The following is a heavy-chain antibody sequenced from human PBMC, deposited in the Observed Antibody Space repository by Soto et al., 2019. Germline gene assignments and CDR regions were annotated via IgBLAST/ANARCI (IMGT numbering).Heavy chain of an antibody. CDR1: GGTFSSYT. CDR2: IIPIFGTA. J-gene: IGHJ5*02. D-gene: IGHD2-2*01. CDR3: ARDRPLDIVVVPADNNWFDP. V-gene: IGHV1-69*13. Sequence: ASVKVSCKASGGTFSSYTISWVRQAPGQGLEWMGGIIPIFGTANYAQKFQGRVTITADESTSTAYMELSSLRSEDTAVYYCARDRPLDIVVVPADNNWFDPWGQGTLVTVSS.